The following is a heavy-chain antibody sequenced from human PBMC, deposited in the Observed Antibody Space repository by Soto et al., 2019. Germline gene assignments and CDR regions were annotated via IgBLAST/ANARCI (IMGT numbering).Heavy chain of an antibody. CDR1: GYTFNNYW. CDR3: ARRCDPTVPFCYPAFDY. V-gene: IGHV5-51*01. D-gene: IGHD2-15*01. Sequence: EMQLVQTGAEVKKPGESLKISCKGFGYTFNNYWIGWVRQMPGKGLEWMGIIYPGKSTTRYSPSFQGQVTMSADKSIGIAYLQWSSLKASDSATYYCARRCDPTVPFCYPAFDYWGQGTLVTVSS. CDR2: IYPGKSTT. J-gene: IGHJ4*02.